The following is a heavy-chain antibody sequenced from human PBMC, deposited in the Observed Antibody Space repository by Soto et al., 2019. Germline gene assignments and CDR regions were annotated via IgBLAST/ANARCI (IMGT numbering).Heavy chain of an antibody. J-gene: IGHJ6*02. Sequence: PSETLSLTCTVSGGSISSGDYYWSWIRQPPXKGLEWIGYIYYSGSTYYNPSLKSRVTISVDTSKNQFSLKLSSVTAADTAVYYCARAGPGDVHPPYDFWSGYLGEGLSAYGMDVWGQGTTVTVSS. CDR1: GGSISSGDYY. CDR2: IYYSGST. D-gene: IGHD3-3*01. V-gene: IGHV4-30-4*01. CDR3: ARAGPGDVHPPYDFWSGYLGEGLSAYGMDV.